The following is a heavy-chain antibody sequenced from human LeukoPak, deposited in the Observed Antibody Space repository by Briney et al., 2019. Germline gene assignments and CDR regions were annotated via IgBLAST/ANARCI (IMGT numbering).Heavy chain of an antibody. Sequence: SVKVSCKASGGTFSNYAISWVRQAPGQGLEWMGGIIPIFGTANYAQKFQGRVTITADESTSTAYMELSSLRSEDTAVYYCARDYYDILTGNIRYWFDPWGQGTLVTVSS. J-gene: IGHJ5*02. CDR1: GGTFSNYA. D-gene: IGHD3-9*01. CDR3: ARDYYDILTGNIRYWFDP. CDR2: IIPIFGTA. V-gene: IGHV1-69*13.